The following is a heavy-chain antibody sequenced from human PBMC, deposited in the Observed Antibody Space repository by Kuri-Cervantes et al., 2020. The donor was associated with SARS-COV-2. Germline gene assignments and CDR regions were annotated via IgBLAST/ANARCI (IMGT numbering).Heavy chain of an antibody. CDR3: GRHREYCSGGGCYSTGFSFNY. V-gene: IGHV3-21*01. J-gene: IGHJ4*02. CDR1: EFTFSSYD. D-gene: IGHD2-15*01. Sequence: GGSLRLSCAASEFTFSSYDMTWVRQAPGMGLEWVSSISRGRDYIYNVDTVKGRFTFSRDNAENSLYLQMNSRGVGDTAVYYCGRHREYCSGGGCYSTGFSFNYWAREPWSPSPQ. CDR2: ISRGRDYI.